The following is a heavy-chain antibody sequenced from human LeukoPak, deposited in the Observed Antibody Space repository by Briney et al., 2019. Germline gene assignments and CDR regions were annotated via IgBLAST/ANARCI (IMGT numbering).Heavy chain of an antibody. J-gene: IGHJ4*02. CDR3: ARGPELERFDH. D-gene: IGHD1-1*01. CDR1: GGTFSSYP. Sequence: SVKVSCKASGGTFSSYPISWVRQAPGQGLEWIGGIIPIFGTANYAQKFQGRVTITTDESTSTAYMELSSLRSEDTAVYYCARGPELERFDHWGQGTLVTVSS. CDR2: IIPIFGTA. V-gene: IGHV1-69*05.